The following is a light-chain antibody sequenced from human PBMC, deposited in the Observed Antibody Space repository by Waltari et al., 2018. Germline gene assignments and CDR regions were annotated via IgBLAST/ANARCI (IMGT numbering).Light chain of an antibody. CDR1: QTVNAW. V-gene: IGKV1-5*03. J-gene: IGKJ1*01. CDR2: KAS. CDR3: QQYNFDPWT. Sequence: DIRMTQSPSSVSASAGDNVTITCRASQTVNAWLAWYQQKPGRAPKFLIHKASSLATGVPSRFRGSGSGTEFTLTISGLQVEDFATYYCQQYNFDPWTFGQGTKVE.